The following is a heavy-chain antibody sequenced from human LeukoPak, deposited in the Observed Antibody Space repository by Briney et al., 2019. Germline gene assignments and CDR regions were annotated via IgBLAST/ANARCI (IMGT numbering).Heavy chain of an antibody. CDR2: ISSSSSYI. V-gene: IGHV3-21*01. Sequence: GGSLRLSCAASGFTFSSYSMNWVRQAPGKGLKWVSSISSSSSYIYYADSVKGRFTISRDNAKNSLYLQMNSLRAEDTAVYYCARASALLNDYWGQGTLVTVSS. CDR3: ARASALLNDY. D-gene: IGHD3-10*01. J-gene: IGHJ4*02. CDR1: GFTFSSYS.